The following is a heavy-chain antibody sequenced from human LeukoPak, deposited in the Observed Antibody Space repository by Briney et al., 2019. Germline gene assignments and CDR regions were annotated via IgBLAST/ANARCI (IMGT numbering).Heavy chain of an antibody. CDR3: ARVPTSSTGHPHLNWYFDL. D-gene: IGHD2-8*02. CDR2: ISAYNGNT. Sequence: GASVKVSCKASGYTFTSYGLCWVRQAPGQGLEWMGWISAYNGNTNYAQKFQGRVTMTTDTSTSTAYMELRSLRSDDTAVYYCARVPTSSTGHPHLNWYFDLWGRGTLVTVSS. V-gene: IGHV1-18*01. CDR1: GYTFTSYG. J-gene: IGHJ2*01.